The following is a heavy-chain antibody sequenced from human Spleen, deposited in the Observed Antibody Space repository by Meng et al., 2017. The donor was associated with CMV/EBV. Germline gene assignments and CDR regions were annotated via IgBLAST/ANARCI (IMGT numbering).Heavy chain of an antibody. CDR1: GFPLDDYS. CDR2: ITWDSFST. J-gene: IGHJ4*02. V-gene: IGHV3-43*01. CDR3: AKDLYELGPFDS. D-gene: IGHD7-27*01. Sequence: GESLKISCTASGFPLDDYSMHWVRQAPGKGLEWVSLITWDSFSTYYADSVKGRFTISRDNNKNSLYLQMNSLRTEDTALYYCAKDLYELGPFDSWGQGTLVTVSS.